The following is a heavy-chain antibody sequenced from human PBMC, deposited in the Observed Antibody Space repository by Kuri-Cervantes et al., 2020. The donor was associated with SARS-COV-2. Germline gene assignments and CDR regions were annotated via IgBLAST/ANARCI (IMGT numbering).Heavy chain of an antibody. J-gene: IGHJ6*02. D-gene: IGHD3-3*01. CDR1: GGSISSSSYY. CDR2: IYYSGST. V-gene: IGHV4-39*07. CDR3: ARGSYDFWSGYYYYYGMDV. Sequence: SETLSLTCTVSGGSISSSSYYWGWIRQPPGKGLEWIGSIYYSGSTYYNPYLKSRVTISVDTSKNQFSLKLSSVTAADTAVYYCARGSYDFWSGYYYYYGMDVWGQGTTVTVSS.